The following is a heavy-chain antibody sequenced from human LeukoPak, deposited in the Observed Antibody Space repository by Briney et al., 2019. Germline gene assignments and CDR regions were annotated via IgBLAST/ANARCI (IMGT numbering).Heavy chain of an antibody. D-gene: IGHD2-21*02. CDR2: IKEDGSEI. CDR1: GFTFNFYW. Sequence: GGSLRLSCAASGFTFNFYWLSWVRQAPGKGLEGVASIKEDGSEIHYLDSVRGRFTISRDNAKNSLYLEGNSLRGDDTAVYFCARDKTAAGFFLYHYGMDAWGQGTTVSVSS. CDR3: ARDKTAAGFFLYHYGMDA. J-gene: IGHJ6*02. V-gene: IGHV3-7*01.